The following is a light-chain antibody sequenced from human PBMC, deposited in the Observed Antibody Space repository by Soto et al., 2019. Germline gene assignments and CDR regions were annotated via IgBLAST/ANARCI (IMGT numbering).Light chain of an antibody. Sequence: QSVLTQSPSVSGAPGQRVTISCTGSSSNIGAGYEVHWYQQLPGTAPKLLIYGNSNRPSGVPDRFSGSKSGTSASLAITGLQAEDEADYYCQSYDSSLSVIFGGGTKLTVL. CDR3: QSYDSSLSVI. CDR2: GNS. J-gene: IGLJ2*01. CDR1: SSNIGAGYE. V-gene: IGLV1-40*01.